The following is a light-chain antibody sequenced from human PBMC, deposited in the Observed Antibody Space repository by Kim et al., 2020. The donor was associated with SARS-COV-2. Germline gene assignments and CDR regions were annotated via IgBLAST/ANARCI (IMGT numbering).Light chain of an antibody. V-gene: IGKV3-20*01. CDR3: QQYGSSPLR. CDR1: QSVSSSY. CDR2: GAS. Sequence: EIVLTQSPGTLSLSPGERATLSCRASQSVSSSYLAWYQQKPGQAPRLVIYGASSRATGIPDRFSGSGSGTDFTLTISRLEPEDFAVYYWQQYGSSPLRFGGGTKVDIK. J-gene: IGKJ4*02.